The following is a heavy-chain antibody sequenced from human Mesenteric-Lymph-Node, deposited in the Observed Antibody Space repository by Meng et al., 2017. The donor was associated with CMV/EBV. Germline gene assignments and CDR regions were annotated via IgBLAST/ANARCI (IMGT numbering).Heavy chain of an antibody. CDR1: VYQ. J-gene: IGHJ4*02. CDR3: VRETWHYDN. Sequence: VYQKQWVRAGQGRGLEWLGWIYGENGDTNLAERFRGRLNLTRDTAMRTVYLELSGLTSDDTAIYYCVRETWHYDNWGQGTQVTVSS. D-gene: IGHD3-16*01. V-gene: IGHV1-2*02. CDR2: IYGENGDT.